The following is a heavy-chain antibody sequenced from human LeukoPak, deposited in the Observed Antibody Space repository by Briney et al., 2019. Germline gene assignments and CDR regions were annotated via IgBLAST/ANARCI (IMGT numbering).Heavy chain of an antibody. Sequence: ASVKVSCKASGYTFTSYDINWVRQATGQGLEWMGWMNPNSGNTGYAQKFQGRVTMTRNTSISTAYMELSSLRSEDTAVYYCASREGSSWNYYYGMDVWGQGTTVTVSS. V-gene: IGHV1-8*01. CDR2: MNPNSGNT. J-gene: IGHJ6*02. D-gene: IGHD6-13*01. CDR1: GYTFTSYD. CDR3: ASREGSSWNYYYGMDV.